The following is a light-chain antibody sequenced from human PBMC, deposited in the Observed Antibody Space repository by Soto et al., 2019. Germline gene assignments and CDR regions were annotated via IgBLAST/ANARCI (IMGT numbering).Light chain of an antibody. V-gene: IGLV1-47*01. J-gene: IGLJ1*01. CDR3: AAWDDSLSGYV. Sequence: QSALTQPPSASGTPGQRVTISCSGSSSNIGSNYVYWYQQLPGTAPKLLIYRNNQRPSGVPGRFSGSKSGTSASLAISGLRSEDEADYYCAAWDDSLSGYVFGTGTKVTVL. CDR2: RNN. CDR1: SSNIGSNY.